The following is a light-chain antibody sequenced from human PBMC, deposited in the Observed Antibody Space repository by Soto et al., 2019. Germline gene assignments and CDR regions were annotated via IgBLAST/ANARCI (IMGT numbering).Light chain of an antibody. J-gene: IGLJ1*01. CDR2: EVS. CDR3: SSYAGSNNYV. Sequence: QSALTQPPSASGSPGQSVTISCTGSSSDVGGYNYVSWYQQHPGKAPKLMIYEVSKRPSGVPDRFSGSKSGNTASLTVSGLQAVDEADYYCSSYAGSNNYVFGTGTKVTVL. V-gene: IGLV2-8*01. CDR1: SSDVGGYNY.